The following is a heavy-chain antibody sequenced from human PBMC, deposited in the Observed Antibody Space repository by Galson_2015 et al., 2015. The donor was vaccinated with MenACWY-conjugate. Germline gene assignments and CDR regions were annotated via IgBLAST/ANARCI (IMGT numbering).Heavy chain of an antibody. CDR1: GFTFSSYA. D-gene: IGHD4-23*01. CDR2: INSNGGTT. CDR3: VKTKLALFDY. Sequence: SLRLSCAASGFTFSSYAMHWVRQAPGKGLEYVSAINSNGGTTYYTDSVKGRFTISRDNSKNTLYLQMSSLRAEDTAVYYCVKTKLALFDYWGQGTLVTVSS. V-gene: IGHV3-64D*06. J-gene: IGHJ4*02.